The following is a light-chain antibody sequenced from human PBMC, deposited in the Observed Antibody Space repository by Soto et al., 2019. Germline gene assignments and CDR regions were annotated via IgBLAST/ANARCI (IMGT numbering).Light chain of an antibody. J-gene: IGLJ1*01. CDR2: DVS. V-gene: IGLV2-14*04. CDR1: DIGDYNY. Sequence: DIGDYNYVSWYQQHPGKVPKVIIYDVSNRPSGFSYRFSGTKSGNTASLTVFGLQAEDEADYYCCSYTRSGTLIFGTGTKVTVL. CDR3: CSYTRSGTLI.